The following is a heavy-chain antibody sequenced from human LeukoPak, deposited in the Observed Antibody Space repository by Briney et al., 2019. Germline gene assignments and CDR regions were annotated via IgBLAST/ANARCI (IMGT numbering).Heavy chain of an antibody. CDR1: GYTFTSYD. D-gene: IGHD3-10*01. Sequence: ASVKVSCKASGYTFTSYDMHWVRQAPGQGLEWMGIINPSGGSTSYAQKFQGRVTMTRDTSKSTVYMELSSLRWVDTAGYYCARRPRFGELAVDYWGQGTLVTVSS. J-gene: IGHJ4*02. V-gene: IGHV1-46*03. CDR2: INPSGGST. CDR3: ARRPRFGELAVDY.